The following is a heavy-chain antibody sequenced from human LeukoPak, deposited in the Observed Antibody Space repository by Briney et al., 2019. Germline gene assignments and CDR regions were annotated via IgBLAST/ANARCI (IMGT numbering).Heavy chain of an antibody. CDR3: GRQGYIAAHYFLDS. CDR1: SGSINSYY. D-gene: IGHD2-15*01. V-gene: IGHV4-4*07. Sequence: PSETLSLTCTVSSGSINSYYWGWVRQPPGKGLEWIGRIYTTGTTQYNPSLKSRVTMSIDTSTNQFSLNLRSMAAADTAVYYCGRQGYIAAHYFLDSWSQGTLVAVS. J-gene: IGHJ4*02. CDR2: IYTTGTT.